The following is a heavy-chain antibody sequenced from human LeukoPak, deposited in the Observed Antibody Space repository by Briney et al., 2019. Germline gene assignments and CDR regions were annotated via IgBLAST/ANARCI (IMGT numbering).Heavy chain of an antibody. V-gene: IGHV3-33*01. CDR1: GFTFSSYG. J-gene: IGHJ4*02. CDR2: MWYDGSNK. D-gene: IGHD6-19*01. CDR3: ARVGYSSGWSTDY. Sequence: GRSLRLSCAASGFTFSSYGMHWVRQAPGKGLEWVAVMWYDGSNKYYADSVKGRFTISRDNSKNTLYLQMNSLRAEDTAVYYCARVGYSSGWSTDYWGQGTLVTVSS.